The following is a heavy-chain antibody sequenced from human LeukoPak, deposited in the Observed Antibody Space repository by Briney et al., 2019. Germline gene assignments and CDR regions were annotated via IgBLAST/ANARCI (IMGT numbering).Heavy chain of an antibody. CDR2: IYNNGNT. Sequence: PSETLSLTCTVSGDSISGYYWSWIRQPPGEGLEWIGYIYNNGNTNYNPSLKSRVTISIDTSKNQFSLKLTSVTAADTAVYYCARYRAFDIWGRGTLVTVSS. CDR1: GDSISGYY. V-gene: IGHV4-59*01. CDR3: ARYRAFDI. J-gene: IGHJ3*02.